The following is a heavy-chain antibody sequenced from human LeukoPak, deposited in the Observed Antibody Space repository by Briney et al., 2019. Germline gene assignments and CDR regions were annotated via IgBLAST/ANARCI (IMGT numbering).Heavy chain of an antibody. CDR2: ISYDGSNK. D-gene: IGHD1-14*01. CDR3: DTEYGMDV. CDR1: GFTFSSYG. Sequence: PGGSLRLSCAASGFTFSSYGMHWVRQAPGKGLEWVAVISYDGSNKYYADSVKGRFTISRDNSKNTLYLQMNSLRAEDTAVYYCDTEYGMDVWGQGTTVTVSS. J-gene: IGHJ6*02. V-gene: IGHV3-30*03.